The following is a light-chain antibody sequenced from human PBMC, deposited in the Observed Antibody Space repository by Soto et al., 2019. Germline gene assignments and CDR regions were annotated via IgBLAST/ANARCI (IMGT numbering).Light chain of an antibody. CDR1: SSDVGGYNR. CDR3: SSYAGTNNFYV. J-gene: IGLJ1*01. CDR2: EVI. V-gene: IGLV2-18*02. Sequence: LTQPPSVSGSPGQSVTISCTGTSSDVGGYNRVSWYQQPPGTAPKLVIYEVIHRPSGVPARFSGSKSGNTASLTISGLQAEDEADYYCSSYAGTNNFYVFGTGTKVTVL.